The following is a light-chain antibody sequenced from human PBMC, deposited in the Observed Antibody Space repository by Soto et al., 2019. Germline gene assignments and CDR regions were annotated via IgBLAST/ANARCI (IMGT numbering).Light chain of an antibody. J-gene: IGLJ1*01. CDR1: SSDVGGYNY. CDR2: EVS. CDR3: SSYAGSNNV. Sequence: SVLTQPPSASGSPGQSVTIFCTGTSSDVGGYNYVSWYQQHPGKAPKLMIYEVSKRPSGVPDRFSGSKSGNTASLTVSGLQAEDEADYYCSSYAGSNNVFGTGTKVTVL. V-gene: IGLV2-8*01.